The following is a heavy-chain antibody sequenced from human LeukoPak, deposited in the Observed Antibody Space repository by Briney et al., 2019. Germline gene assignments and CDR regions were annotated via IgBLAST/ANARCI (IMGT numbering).Heavy chain of an antibody. D-gene: IGHD3-22*01. Sequence: ASVKVSCKASGYTFTSYGISWVRQAPGQGLEWMGWISAYNGNTNYAQKLQGRVTMTTDTSTSTAYMELRSLRSDDTAVYYCAREHYDSSGYPVYYYYGMDVWGQGTTVTASS. V-gene: IGHV1-18*01. CDR1: GYTFTSYG. CDR3: AREHYDSSGYPVYYYYGMDV. CDR2: ISAYNGNT. J-gene: IGHJ6*02.